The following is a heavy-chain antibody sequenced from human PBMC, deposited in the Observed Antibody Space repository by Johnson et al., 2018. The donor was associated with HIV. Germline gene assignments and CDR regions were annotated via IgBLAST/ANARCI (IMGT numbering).Heavy chain of an antibody. D-gene: IGHD3-16*01. CDR1: GFTFSNYA. Sequence: QVQLVESGRGVVRPGGSLRLSCAASGFTFSNYAVHWVRQAPGKGLEWVALISYDGSEKYYMDSVRGRFTVSRDSAKNSLYLQMNSLRAEDTAVYYCARLNDDLWGQRGAFDIWGQGTMVTVSS. CDR3: ARLNDDLWGQRGAFDI. CDR2: ISYDGSEK. J-gene: IGHJ3*02. V-gene: IGHV3-30*04.